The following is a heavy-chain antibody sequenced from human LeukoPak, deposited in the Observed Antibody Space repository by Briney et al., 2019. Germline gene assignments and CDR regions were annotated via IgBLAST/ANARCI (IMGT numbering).Heavy chain of an antibody. Sequence: SETLSLTCPVSGGSISSSSYYWGWIRQPPGKGLEWIGSIYYSGSTYYNPSLKSRVTISVDTSKNQFSLKLSSVTAADTAVYYCARNSGYDPGAPFDYWGQGTLVTVSS. CDR1: GGSISSSSYY. D-gene: IGHD5-12*01. V-gene: IGHV4-39*07. J-gene: IGHJ4*02. CDR3: ARNSGYDPGAPFDY. CDR2: IYYSGST.